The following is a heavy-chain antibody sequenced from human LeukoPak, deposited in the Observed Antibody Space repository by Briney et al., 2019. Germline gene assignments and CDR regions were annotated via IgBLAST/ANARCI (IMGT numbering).Heavy chain of an antibody. D-gene: IGHD6-19*01. CDR3: ARDNGAGYYYYLDA. CDR2: IYSGGST. Sequence: GGSLGLSCAASGFKVSSRYMSWVRQAPGRGLEWVSVIYSGGSTYYADSVKGRFIISRDNLKNTVFLQVNSLRVEDTAVYYCARDNGAGYYYYLDAWGKGTTVTVSS. CDR1: GFKVSSRY. V-gene: IGHV3-53*01. J-gene: IGHJ6*03.